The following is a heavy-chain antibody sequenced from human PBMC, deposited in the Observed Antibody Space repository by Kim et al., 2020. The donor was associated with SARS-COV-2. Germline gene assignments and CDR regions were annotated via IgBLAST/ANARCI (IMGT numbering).Heavy chain of an antibody. CDR3: ASTSKLRGVATYYFYMDV. Sequence: SETLSLTCTVSGGSISSSSYYWGWIRQPPGKGLEWVGSIYYSGTTYYNPSLRSRVTISVDTSNNQFSLTLSSMTAADTALYFCASTSKLRGVATYYFYMDVWGKGTAVTVSS. J-gene: IGHJ6*03. V-gene: IGHV4-39*01. CDR2: IYYSGTT. CDR1: GGSISSSSYY. D-gene: IGHD3-10*01.